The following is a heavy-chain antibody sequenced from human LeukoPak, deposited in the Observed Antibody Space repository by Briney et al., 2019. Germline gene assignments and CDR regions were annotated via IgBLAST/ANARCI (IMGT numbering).Heavy chain of an antibody. CDR3: ARARGYSYGPTGRTFDY. CDR2: IYYSGST. V-gene: IGHV4-39*07. Sequence: SETLSLTCTVSGGSISSSSYYWGWIRQPPGKGLEWIGSIYYSGSTYYNPSLKSRVTISVDTSKNQFSLKLSSVTAADTAVYYCARARGYSYGPTGRTFDYWGQGTLVTVSS. CDR1: GGSISSSSYY. D-gene: IGHD5-18*01. J-gene: IGHJ4*02.